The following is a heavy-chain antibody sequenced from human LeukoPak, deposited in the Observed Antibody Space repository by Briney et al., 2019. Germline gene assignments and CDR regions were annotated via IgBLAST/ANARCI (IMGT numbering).Heavy chain of an antibody. CDR2: ISWNSGSI. D-gene: IGHD3-10*01. V-gene: IGHV3-9*01. Sequence: PGRSLRLSCAASGFTFDDYAMHWVRQAPGKGLEWVSGISWNSGSIGYADSVKGRFTISRDNAKNSLYLQMNSLRAEDTALYYCAKDTDGSGSYYDYWGQGTLVTVSS. CDR1: GFTFDDYA. CDR3: AKDTDGSGSYYDY. J-gene: IGHJ4*02.